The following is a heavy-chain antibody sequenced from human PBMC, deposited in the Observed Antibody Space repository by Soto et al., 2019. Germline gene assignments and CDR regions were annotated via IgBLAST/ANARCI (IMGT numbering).Heavy chain of an antibody. V-gene: IGHV5-10-1*01. CDR3: ARLLAPTYYYYYGMDV. J-gene: IGHJ6*02. CDR2: IDPSDSYT. Sequence: PGESLKISCKGSGYSFTSYWISWVRQMPGKGLEWMGRIDPSDSYTNYSPSFQGHVTISADKPISTAYLQWSSLKASDTAMYYCARLLAPTYYYYYGMDVWGQGTTVTVSS. D-gene: IGHD2-8*02. CDR1: GYSFTSYW.